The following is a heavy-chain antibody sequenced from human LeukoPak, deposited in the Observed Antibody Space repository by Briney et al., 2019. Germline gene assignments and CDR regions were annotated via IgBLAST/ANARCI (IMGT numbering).Heavy chain of an antibody. J-gene: IGHJ6*03. CDR1: GGTFSSYA. V-gene: IGHV1-69*05. D-gene: IGHD3-3*01. CDR3: ASATPITIFGVVTNYYYYMDV. CDR2: IIPIFGTA. Sequence: SVKVSCKASGGTFSSYAISWVRQAPGQGLEWMGGIIPIFGTANYAQKFQGRVTITTDESTSTAYMELSSLRSEDTAVYYCASATPITIFGVVTNYYYYMDVWGKGTTVTVSS.